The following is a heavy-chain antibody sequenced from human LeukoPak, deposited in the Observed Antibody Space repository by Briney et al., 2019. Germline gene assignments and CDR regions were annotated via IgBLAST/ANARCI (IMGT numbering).Heavy chain of an antibody. V-gene: IGHV3-11*05. CDR2: ISSSSTYT. Sequence: GGSLRLSCAASGFTFSDYYMSWIRQAPGKGLEWVSCISSSSTYTNYADSVKGRFTISRDNSKNTLYLQMNSLRAEDTAVYYCARDRYYDSSEIYFQHWGQGTLVTVSS. J-gene: IGHJ1*01. CDR3: ARDRYYDSSEIYFQH. D-gene: IGHD3-22*01. CDR1: GFTFSDYY.